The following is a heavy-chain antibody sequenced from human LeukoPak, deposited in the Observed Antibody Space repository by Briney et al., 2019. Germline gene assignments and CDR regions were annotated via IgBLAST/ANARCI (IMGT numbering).Heavy chain of an antibody. CDR1: GFTFSSYA. V-gene: IGHV3-23*01. Sequence: GGSLRLSCAASGFTFSSYAMSWVRQAPGKGLEWVSAISGSGGSTYYADSVKGRFTISRDNSKNALYLQMNSLRAEDTAVYYCAKFLPTHIVVANYYFDYWGQGTLVTVSS. D-gene: IGHD2-21*01. CDR3: AKFLPTHIVVANYYFDY. CDR2: ISGSGGST. J-gene: IGHJ4*02.